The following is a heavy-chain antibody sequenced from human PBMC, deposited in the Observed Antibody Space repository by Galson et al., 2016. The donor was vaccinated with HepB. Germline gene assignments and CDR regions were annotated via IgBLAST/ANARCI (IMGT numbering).Heavy chain of an antibody. CDR3: ARGPFAFDI. Sequence: SETLSLTCNVSGTSISSNNYYWNWIRQTPGKGLEWIAYISFGGSTNYNPSLKSRVTISVDTSKNQFSLRLSSVTAADTAVYFCARGPFAFDIWGQGTMVTVSS. CDR1: GTSISSNNYY. J-gene: IGHJ3*02. CDR2: ISFGGST. V-gene: IGHV4-61*01.